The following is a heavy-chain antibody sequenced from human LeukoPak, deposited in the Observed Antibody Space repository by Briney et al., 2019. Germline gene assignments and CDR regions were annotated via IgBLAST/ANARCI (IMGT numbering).Heavy chain of an antibody. J-gene: IGHJ4*02. CDR3: AKDEGFSVATMVDY. Sequence: HPGGSLRLSCEASGFTFSSYAMSWVRQAPGKGLEWVSAITGSGETTLYADSVKGRFTISRDNSRNTLSLQMNSLRAEDTAVYYCAKDEGFSVATMVDYWGQGTLVTVSS. CDR1: GFTFSSYA. CDR2: ITGSGETT. D-gene: IGHD5-12*01. V-gene: IGHV3-23*01.